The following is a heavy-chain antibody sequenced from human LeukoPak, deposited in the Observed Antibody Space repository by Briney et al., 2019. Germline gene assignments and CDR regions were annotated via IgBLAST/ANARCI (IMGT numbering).Heavy chain of an antibody. CDR1: GSTFSSYW. Sequence: QAGRSLRLSCAASGSTFSSYWMSWVRQAPGKGLEWVANIKQDGSEKYYVDSVKGRFTISRDNAKKSLYLQMNSLRAEDTAVYYCARVGVATDAFDIWGQGTMVTVSS. V-gene: IGHV3-7*01. D-gene: IGHD3-16*01. CDR2: IKQDGSEK. J-gene: IGHJ3*02. CDR3: ARVGVATDAFDI.